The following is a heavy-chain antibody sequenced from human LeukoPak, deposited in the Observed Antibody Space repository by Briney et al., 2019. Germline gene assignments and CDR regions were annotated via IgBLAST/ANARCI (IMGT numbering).Heavy chain of an antibody. CDR1: GFTFSSYW. J-gene: IGHJ4*02. Sequence: HPGGSLRLSCAASGFTFSSYWMGWVRQAPGKRLEWVANMNIDGSEEYYADSAKGRFTISRDNARNSVYLQMNSLRVEDTAVYYCARDPVEWELLLDYWGQGTLVTVSS. V-gene: IGHV3-7*01. CDR3: ARDPVEWELLLDY. CDR2: MNIDGSEE. D-gene: IGHD1-26*01.